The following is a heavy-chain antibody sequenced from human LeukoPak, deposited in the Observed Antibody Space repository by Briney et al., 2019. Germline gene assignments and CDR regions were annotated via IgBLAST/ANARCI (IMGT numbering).Heavy chain of an antibody. Sequence: GGSLRLSCAASGFTFSSYGMHWVRQAPGKGLEWVAVISYDGSNKYYADSVKGRFTISRDNSKNTLYLQMNCLRAEDTAVYYCAKLAYYYDSSGYYRDYWGQGTLVTVSS. J-gene: IGHJ4*02. CDR1: GFTFSSYG. V-gene: IGHV3-30*18. CDR2: ISYDGSNK. CDR3: AKLAYYYDSSGYYRDY. D-gene: IGHD3-22*01.